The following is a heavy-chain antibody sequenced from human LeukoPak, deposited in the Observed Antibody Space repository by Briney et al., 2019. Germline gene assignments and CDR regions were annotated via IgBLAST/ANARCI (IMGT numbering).Heavy chain of an antibody. Sequence: GGSLRPSCAASGFTFSPVWMHWVRQAPGKGLMWVSHIINDGSYTTYADSVKGRFTISRDNAKNTVYLQMNSLRAEDTAVYYCATDDKYAPSSWGQGTLVTVSS. CDR2: IINDGSYT. CDR1: GFTFSPVW. V-gene: IGHV3-74*01. CDR3: ATDDKYAPSS. D-gene: IGHD2-2*01. J-gene: IGHJ5*02.